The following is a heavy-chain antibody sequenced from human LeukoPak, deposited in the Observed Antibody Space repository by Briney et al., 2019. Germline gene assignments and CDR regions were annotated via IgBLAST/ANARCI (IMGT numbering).Heavy chain of an antibody. V-gene: IGHV4-34*01. J-gene: IGHJ4*02. Sequence: SETLSLTCAVYGGSFSGYYWSWIRQPPGKGLEWIGEINHSGSTNYNPSLKSRVTISVDTSKNQFSLKLSSVTAADTAVYYCARHQFPHYYGSGSYRAPFDYWGQGTLVTVSS. CDR2: INHSGST. CDR3: ARHQFPHYYGSGSYRAPFDY. CDR1: GGSFSGYY. D-gene: IGHD3-10*01.